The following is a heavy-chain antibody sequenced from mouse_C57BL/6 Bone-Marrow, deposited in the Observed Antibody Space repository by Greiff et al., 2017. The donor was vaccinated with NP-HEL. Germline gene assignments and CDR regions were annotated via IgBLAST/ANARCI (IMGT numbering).Heavy chain of an antibody. J-gene: IGHJ1*03. CDR2: IRSKSNNYAT. CDR3: VRQRWLLPWYFDV. CDR1: GFSFNTYA. V-gene: IGHV10-1*01. D-gene: IGHD2-3*01. Sequence: EVKLVESGGGLVQPKGSLKLSCAASGFSFNTYAMNWVRQAPGKGLEWVARIRSKSNNYATYYADSVKDRFTISRDDSESMLYLQMNNLKTEDTAMYYCVRQRWLLPWYFDVWGTGTTVTVSS.